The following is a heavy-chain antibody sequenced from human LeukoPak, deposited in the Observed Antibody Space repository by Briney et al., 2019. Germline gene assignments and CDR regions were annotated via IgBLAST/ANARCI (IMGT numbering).Heavy chain of an antibody. D-gene: IGHD3-10*01. V-gene: IGHV5-51*01. CDR2: IYPGDSDT. J-gene: IGHJ5*02. CDR1: GYSFTGYW. CDR3: ARGRGVSSNWFDP. Sequence: GESLKISGKGSGYSFTGYWIGWVRQMPGKGLEWMGIIYPGDSDTRYSPSFQGQVTISADKSISTAYLHWSSLKASDTAMYYCARGRGVSSNWFDPWGQGTLVTVSS.